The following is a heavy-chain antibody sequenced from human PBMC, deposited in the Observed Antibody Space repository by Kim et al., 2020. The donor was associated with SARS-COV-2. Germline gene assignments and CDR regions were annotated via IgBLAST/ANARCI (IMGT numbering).Heavy chain of an antibody. D-gene: IGHD2-21*01. CDR3: AKKRVHIVVVIAVDDAFDI. J-gene: IGHJ3*02. CDR1: GFTFSSYA. CDR2: ISGSGGST. V-gene: IGHV3-23*01. Sequence: GGSLRLSCAASGFTFSSYAMSWVRQAPGKGLEWVSAISGSGGSTYYADSVKGRFTISRDNSKNTLYLQMNSLRAEDTAVYYCAKKRVHIVVVIAVDDAFDIWGQGTMVTVSS.